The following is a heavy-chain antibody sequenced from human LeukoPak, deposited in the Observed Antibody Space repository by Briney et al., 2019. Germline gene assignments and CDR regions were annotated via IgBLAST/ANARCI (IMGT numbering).Heavy chain of an antibody. D-gene: IGHD2-15*01. Sequence: ASVKVSCKASGGTFSSYAISWVRQAPGQGLEWMGGIIPIFGTANYAQKFQGRVTITADESTSTAYMELSSLRSEDTAVYYCARDGCSGGSCYTLRRDYYYYGMDVWGKGTTVTVPS. V-gene: IGHV1-69*01. CDR2: IIPIFGTA. CDR1: GGTFSSYA. CDR3: ARDGCSGGSCYTLRRDYYYYGMDV. J-gene: IGHJ6*04.